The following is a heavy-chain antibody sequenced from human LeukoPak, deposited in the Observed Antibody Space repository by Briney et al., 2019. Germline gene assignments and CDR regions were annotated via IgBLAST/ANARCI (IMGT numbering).Heavy chain of an antibody. CDR3: ARDLGYSSSPGDV. D-gene: IGHD6-6*01. CDR1: GYTFNDYY. CDR2: INPKSADT. Sequence: ASVKVSCKASGYTFNDYYIHWVRQAPGQGLEWMGWINPKSADTNYAQEFQGRVTMTRDTSISTAFIELSRLISDDTAVYYCARDLGYSSSPGDVWGQGTTVTVSS. J-gene: IGHJ6*02. V-gene: IGHV1-2*02.